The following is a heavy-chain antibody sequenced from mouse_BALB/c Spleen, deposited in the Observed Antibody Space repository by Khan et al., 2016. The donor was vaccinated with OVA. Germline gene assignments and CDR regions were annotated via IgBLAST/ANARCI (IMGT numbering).Heavy chain of an antibody. Sequence: VQLQESGAELAKPGASVKMSCKASGYTFTSYWMHWVKQRPGQGLEWIGYINPTTDYTEYNQIFKDKATLTADKSSSTAYMQLSSLTSEDSAVYYCVNHGSSSAWFTYWGQGNLVTVSA. V-gene: IGHV1-7*01. CDR2: INPTTDYT. CDR1: GYTFTSYW. D-gene: IGHD1-1*01. J-gene: IGHJ3*01. CDR3: VNHGSSSAWFTY.